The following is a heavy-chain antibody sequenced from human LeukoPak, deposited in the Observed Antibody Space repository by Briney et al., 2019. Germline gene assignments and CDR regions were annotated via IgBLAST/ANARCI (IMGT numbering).Heavy chain of an antibody. CDR2: ISGSGGST. V-gene: IGHV3-23*01. CDR3: AKAVTSPTHYFDY. D-gene: IGHD4-17*01. CDR1: GFTFSSYG. J-gene: IGHJ4*02. Sequence: GGSLRLSCAASGFTFSSYGMHWVRQAPGKGLEWVSAISGSGGSTYYADSVKGRFTISRDNSKNTLYLQMNSLRAEDTAVYYCAKAVTSPTHYFDYWGQGTLVTVSS.